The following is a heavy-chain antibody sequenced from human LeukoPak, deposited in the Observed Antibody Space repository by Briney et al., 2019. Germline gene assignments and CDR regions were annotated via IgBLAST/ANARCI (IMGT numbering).Heavy chain of an antibody. D-gene: IGHD4-17*01. Sequence: GGSLRLSCAASGFTFSGYGMNWVRQAPGKGLEWVSGISGSGGSTYNADSVKGRFTISRDNSKNTLYLQMNSLRAEDTAVYYCAKATTGDYYYYYYMDVWGKGTTVTVSS. J-gene: IGHJ6*03. CDR1: GFTFSGYG. V-gene: IGHV3-23*01. CDR3: AKATTGDYYYYYYMDV. CDR2: ISGSGGST.